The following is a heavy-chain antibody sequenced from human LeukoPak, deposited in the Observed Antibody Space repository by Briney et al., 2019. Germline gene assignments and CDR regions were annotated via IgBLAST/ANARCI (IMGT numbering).Heavy chain of an antibody. V-gene: IGHV1-2*02. Sequence: EASVKVSCKASGYTFTGYYMHWVRQAPGQGLEWMGWINPNSGGTNYAQKFQGRVTMTRDTSISTAYMELSRLRSDDTAVYYCASSPGYSSSWHFDYWGQGTLVTVSS. D-gene: IGHD6-13*01. CDR3: ASSPGYSSSWHFDY. CDR2: INPNSGGT. J-gene: IGHJ4*02. CDR1: GYTFTGYY.